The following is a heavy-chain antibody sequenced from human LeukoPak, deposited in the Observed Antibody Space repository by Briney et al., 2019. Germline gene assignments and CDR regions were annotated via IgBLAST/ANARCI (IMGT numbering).Heavy chain of an antibody. CDR3: ATDLASGTTWDY. CDR2: FDPEDGET. J-gene: IGHJ4*02. V-gene: IGHV1-24*01. CDR1: GYTLTELS. D-gene: IGHD1-1*01. Sequence: VASVKVSCKVSGYTLTELSMHWVRQAPGKGLEWMGGFDPEDGETIYAQKFQGRVTMTEDTSTDTAYMELSSLRPEDTAVYYCATDLASGTTWDYWGQGTLVTVSS.